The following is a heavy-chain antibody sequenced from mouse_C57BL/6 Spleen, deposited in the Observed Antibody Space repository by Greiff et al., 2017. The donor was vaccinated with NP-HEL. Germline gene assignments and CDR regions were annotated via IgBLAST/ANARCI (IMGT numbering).Heavy chain of an antibody. CDR2: FYPGSGSI. V-gene: IGHV1-62-2*01. Sequence: VQLQQSGAELVKPGASVKLSCKASGYTFTEYTIHWVKQRSGQGLEWIGWFYPGSGSIKYNEKFKDKATLTADKSSRTVYMGLSRLTSEDSAVYFGARHEGYYGSSPWYFDVWGTGTTVTVSS. CDR1: GYTFTEYT. D-gene: IGHD1-1*01. CDR3: ARHEGYYGSSPWYFDV. J-gene: IGHJ1*03.